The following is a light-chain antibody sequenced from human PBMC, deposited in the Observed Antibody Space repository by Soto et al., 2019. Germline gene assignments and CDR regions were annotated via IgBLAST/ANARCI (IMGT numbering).Light chain of an antibody. CDR3: QQNNRTPLT. J-gene: IGKJ2*01. Sequence: DIQMTQSPSSLSSSVGDRVTITCRASQGVHANLLWYHQRQGRAPNLLIYAASKIRSGVPSRFGGSGAGTNVTLTISSLQQEDSASYYCQQNNRTPLTFGQGTKLETK. V-gene: IGKV1-39*01. CDR1: QGVHAN. CDR2: AAS.